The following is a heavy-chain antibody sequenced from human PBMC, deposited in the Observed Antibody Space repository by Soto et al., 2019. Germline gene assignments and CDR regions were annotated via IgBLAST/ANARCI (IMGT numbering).Heavy chain of an antibody. CDR2: ITGSGGST. V-gene: IGHV3-23*01. Sequence: EVQLLESGGGLVEPGGSLRLSCAASGFTFSSYAMRWVRRAPGKGLEYVSGITGSGGSTYYADSVKGRFTISRDNSKNTVYLQMNSLRAEDTAIYYCARRRGDSNSWYYCDYWGQGTLVTVSS. CDR3: ARRRGDSNSWYYCDY. CDR1: GFTFSSYA. D-gene: IGHD6-13*01. J-gene: IGHJ4*02.